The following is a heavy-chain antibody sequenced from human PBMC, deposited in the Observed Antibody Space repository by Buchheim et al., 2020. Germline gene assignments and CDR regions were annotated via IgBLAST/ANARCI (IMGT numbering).Heavy chain of an antibody. CDR3: ARGGYSSSSIFYYYYGMDV. Sequence: EVQLVESGGGSVQPGGSLRLSCAASGFTFSSYWMSWVRQAPGKGLEWVANIKQDGSEKYYVDSVKGRFTISRDNAKNSLYLQMNSLRAEDTAVYYCARGGYSSSSIFYYYYGMDVWGQGTT. CDR1: GFTFSSYW. D-gene: IGHD6-6*01. CDR2: IKQDGSEK. J-gene: IGHJ6*02. V-gene: IGHV3-7*04.